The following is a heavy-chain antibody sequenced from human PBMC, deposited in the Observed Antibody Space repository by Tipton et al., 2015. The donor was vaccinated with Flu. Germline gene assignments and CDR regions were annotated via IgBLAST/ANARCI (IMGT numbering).Heavy chain of an antibody. CDR2: IYPGDSET. V-gene: IGHV5-51*01. D-gene: IGHD3-9*01. Sequence: QLVQSGAEVKKPGESLRISCKGSEYTFSDYWIGWVRQMPGKGLEWMGMIYPGDSETRYSPPFQGQVTMSADKSSSSVYVEWSSRKASDTATYYCARPSSVDYDMLTGRYFHYDMDVWGQGTAVTVSS. CDR3: ARPSSVDYDMLTGRYFHYDMDV. CDR1: EYTFSDYW. J-gene: IGHJ6*02.